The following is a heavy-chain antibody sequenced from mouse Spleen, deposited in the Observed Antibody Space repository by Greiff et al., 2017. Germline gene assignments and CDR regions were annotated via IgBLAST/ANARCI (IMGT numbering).Heavy chain of an antibody. D-gene: IGHD6-1*01. CDR3: ARASLPYYFDY. J-gene: IGHJ2*01. Sequence: EVKLQESGPELVKPGASVKISCKASGYSFTGYYMNWVKQSPEKSLEWIGEINPSTGGTTYNQKFKAKATLTVDKSSSTAYMQLKSLTSEDSAVYYCARASLPYYFDYWGQGTTLTVSS. CDR1: GYSFTGYY. V-gene: IGHV1-42*01. CDR2: INPSTGGT.